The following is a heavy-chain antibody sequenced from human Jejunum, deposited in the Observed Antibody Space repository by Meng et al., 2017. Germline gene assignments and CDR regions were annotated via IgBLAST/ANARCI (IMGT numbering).Heavy chain of an antibody. CDR2: IYPDGTT. CDR3: ARRTVTNLGGGFDI. CDR1: GGSISSSNW. J-gene: IGHJ3*02. V-gene: IGHV4-4*02. D-gene: IGHD4-11*01. Sequence: SETLSLTCAVAGGSISSSNWWTWVRQSPGKGLEWIGEIYPDGTTNYDPSLKSRVTLSMDKSKNQFSLRLNSVTAADTALYYCARRTVTNLGGGFDIWGQGTMVTVSS.